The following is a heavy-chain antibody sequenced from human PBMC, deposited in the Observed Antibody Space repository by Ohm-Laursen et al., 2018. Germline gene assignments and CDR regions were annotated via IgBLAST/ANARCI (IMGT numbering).Heavy chain of an antibody. J-gene: IGHJ4*02. V-gene: IGHV3-48*03. CDR2: ISSGSLSI. Sequence: SLRLSCAASGFTFSNFEMNWVRQAPGKGLEWVSYISSGSLSIYYADSVKGRFTISRDNAKNSLYLQMNGLRAEDTAVYYCARELGIPVTPIDYWGQGTLVTVSS. D-gene: IGHD2-2*01. CDR3: ARELGIPVTPIDY. CDR1: GFTFSNFE.